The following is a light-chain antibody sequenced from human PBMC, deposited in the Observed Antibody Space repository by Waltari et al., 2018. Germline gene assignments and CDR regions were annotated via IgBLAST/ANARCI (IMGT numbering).Light chain of an antibody. J-gene: IGKJ2*01. CDR2: GAS. CDR3: QQYNNWPPMYT. CDR1: QSVNTY. V-gene: IGKV3-15*01. Sequence: EIVLTQSPATLSVSPGDRATSYCRASQSVNTYLAWYLQNPGQAPRLLIYGASTRATGIPARFSVSGSGSEFSLTISSLQSEDFAVYYCQQYNNWPPMYTFGQGTKVEIK.